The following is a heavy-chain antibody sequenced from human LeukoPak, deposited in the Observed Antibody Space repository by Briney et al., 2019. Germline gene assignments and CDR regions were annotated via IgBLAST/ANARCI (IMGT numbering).Heavy chain of an antibody. CDR2: IYSGGST. CDR3: ARGRGAYYFYMDV. D-gene: IGHD3-16*01. Sequence: QPGGSLRLSCAASGFTVSSTYMSWVRQAPGKGLEWVSVIYSGGSTYYSDSVKGRFTISRDNSKNTLFLQMNSLRAEVTAVYYCARGRGAYYFYMDVWGKGTTATVSS. CDR1: GFTVSSTY. V-gene: IGHV3-53*01. J-gene: IGHJ6*03.